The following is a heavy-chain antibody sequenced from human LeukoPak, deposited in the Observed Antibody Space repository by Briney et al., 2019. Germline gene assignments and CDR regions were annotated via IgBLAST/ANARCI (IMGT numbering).Heavy chain of an antibody. J-gene: IGHJ5*02. D-gene: IGHD3-9*01. CDR2: ISAYNGNT. V-gene: IGHV1-18*01. Sequence: ASVKVSCKASGYTFTSYGISWVRQAPGQGLEWMGWISAYNGNTNYAQKLQGRVTMTTDTSTSTAYMELRSLRSDDTAAYYCARERDDILTGYSTPNWFDPWGQGTLVTVSS. CDR3: ARERDDILTGYSTPNWFDP. CDR1: GYTFTSYG.